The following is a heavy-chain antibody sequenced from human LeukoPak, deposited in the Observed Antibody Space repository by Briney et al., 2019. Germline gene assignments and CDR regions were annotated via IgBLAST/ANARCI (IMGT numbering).Heavy chain of an antibody. Sequence: SETLSLTCSVSGGSISNRGYYWGWIRQPPGKGLEWIGSIYYSGDTYYHPSLKSRVTISVDTSKNQLSLRLSSVSAAGTAVYYCARAPPQSGYVYYYYYYMDVWGKGTTVTVSS. D-gene: IGHD3-3*01. CDR3: ARAPPQSGYVYYYYYYMDV. CDR1: GGSISNRGYY. CDR2: IYYSGDT. V-gene: IGHV4-39*01. J-gene: IGHJ6*03.